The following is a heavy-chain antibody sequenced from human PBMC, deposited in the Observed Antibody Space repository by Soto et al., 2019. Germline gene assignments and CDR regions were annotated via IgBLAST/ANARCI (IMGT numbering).Heavy chain of an antibody. CDR2: ISTNGTNQ. V-gene: IGHV3-30-3*01. CDR1: GFNFKAYG. J-gene: IGHJ4*02. Sequence: GGSLRLSCVASGFNFKAYGMHWVRQAPGKGLEWVAVISTNGTNQHHADSVKGRFTISRDNFKNTLYLQMNSLRPEDTAVYFCAVGGGDLSLTPFDYWGQGTLVTVSS. CDR3: AVGGGDLSLTPFDY. D-gene: IGHD3-16*02.